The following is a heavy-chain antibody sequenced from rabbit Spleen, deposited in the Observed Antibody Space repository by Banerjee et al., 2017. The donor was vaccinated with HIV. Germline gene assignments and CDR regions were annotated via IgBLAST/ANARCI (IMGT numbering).Heavy chain of an antibody. CDR3: ARFYAGYGDFGYAAM. J-gene: IGHJ6*01. CDR1: GFSFSSGYY. D-gene: IGHD7-1*01. V-gene: IGHV1S40*01. Sequence: QSLEESGGDLVKPGTSLTLTCKASGFSFSSGYYMCWVRQAPGKGLEWIACIAAGSGGTTYYASWAKGRFTISKTSSTTVTLQMTSLTAADMATYFCARFYAGYGDFGYAAMWGPGTLVTVS. CDR2: IAAGSGGTT.